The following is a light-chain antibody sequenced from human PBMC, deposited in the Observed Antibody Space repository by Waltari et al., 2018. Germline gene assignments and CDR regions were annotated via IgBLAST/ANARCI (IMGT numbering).Light chain of an antibody. J-gene: IGKJ1*01. Sequence: EIVLTQSPATLSLSPGERATLSCRASQSISTYLAWYQQKPGQPPRLLIYDASNRATGIPARFSGRGSGTDFTLTISSLQPEDFATYFCLQDYNYPWTFGQGTKVEIK. CDR3: LQDYNYPWT. CDR1: QSISTY. CDR2: DAS. V-gene: IGKV3-11*01.